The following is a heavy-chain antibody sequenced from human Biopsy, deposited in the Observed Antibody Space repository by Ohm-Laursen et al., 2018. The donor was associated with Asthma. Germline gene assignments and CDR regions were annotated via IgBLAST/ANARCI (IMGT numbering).Heavy chain of an antibody. J-gene: IGHJ4*02. CDR3: AREGVAGTHIED. Sequence: SLRLSCTASGFSFSNFAIHWVRQAPGRGLEWVAVISYDGSSIYYADSVKGRFTISRDNSKNTLSLQMNSLTAEDTAVYYCAREGVAGTHIEDWGQGTLVTVSS. D-gene: IGHD6-19*01. V-gene: IGHV3-30-3*01. CDR2: ISYDGSSI. CDR1: GFSFSNFA.